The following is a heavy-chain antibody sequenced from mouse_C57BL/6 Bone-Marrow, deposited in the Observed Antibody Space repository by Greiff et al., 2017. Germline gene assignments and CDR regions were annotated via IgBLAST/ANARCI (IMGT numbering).Heavy chain of an antibody. CDR3: ARAYYYDAMDY. Sequence: EVQLQQSGPELVKPGASVKISCKASGYTFTDYYMNWVKQSHGESLEWIGDINPNNGGTSYNQTFKGKATLTVDKSSSTAYMELRSLTSEDSAVYCCARAYYYDAMDYWGQGTSVTVSS. CDR1: GYTFTDYY. J-gene: IGHJ4*01. CDR2: INPNNGGT. D-gene: IGHD2-1*01. V-gene: IGHV1-26*01.